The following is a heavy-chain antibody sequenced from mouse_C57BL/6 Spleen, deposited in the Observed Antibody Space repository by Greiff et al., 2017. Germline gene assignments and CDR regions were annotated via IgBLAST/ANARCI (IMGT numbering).Heavy chain of an antibody. Sequence: VHVKQSGPELVKPGASVKMSCKASGYTFTDYNMHWVKQSHGKSLEWIGYINPNNGGTSYNQKFKGKATLTVNKSSSTAYMELRSLTSEDSAVYYCARWMRDYWFAYWGQETLVTVSA. D-gene: IGHD2-4*01. CDR2: INPNNGGT. J-gene: IGHJ3*01. V-gene: IGHV1-22*01. CDR3: ARWMRDYWFAY. CDR1: GYTFTDYN.